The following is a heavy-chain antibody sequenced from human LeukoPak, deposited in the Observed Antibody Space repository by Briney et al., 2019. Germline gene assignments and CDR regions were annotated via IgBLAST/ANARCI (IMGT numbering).Heavy chain of an antibody. CDR3: ARNWFDP. Sequence: GSLRLSCSASGFTVSSDYMSWVRQAPGKGLEWVSVIYSGGSTYYAASVKGRFTITRDKSKNTVYLQMNSLRFEDTAMYYCARNWFDPWGQGTLVTVSS. J-gene: IGHJ5*02. CDR2: IYSGGST. V-gene: IGHV3-53*05. CDR1: GFTVSSDY.